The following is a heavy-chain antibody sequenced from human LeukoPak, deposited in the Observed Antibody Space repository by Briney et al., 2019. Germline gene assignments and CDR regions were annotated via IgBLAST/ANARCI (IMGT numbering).Heavy chain of an antibody. Sequence: PGGSLRLSCAASGFTFSSYAMSWVRQAPGKGLEWVSDISGGSADYEDSVNGRFSISIDNSKNTLYLQMNSLRAEDTAVYYCAKDRSSRYDFWSGSFSHYYYYYMDVWGKGTTVTVSS. V-gene: IGHV3-23*01. J-gene: IGHJ6*03. CDR3: AKDRSSRYDFWSGSFSHYYYYYMDV. CDR2: ISGGSA. D-gene: IGHD3-3*01. CDR1: GFTFSSYA.